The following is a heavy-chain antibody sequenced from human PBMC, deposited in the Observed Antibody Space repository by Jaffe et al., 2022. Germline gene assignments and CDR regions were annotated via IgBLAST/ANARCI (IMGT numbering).Heavy chain of an antibody. V-gene: IGHV4-34*01. CDR1: GGSFSGYY. D-gene: IGHD3-9*01. Sequence: QVQLQQWGAGLLKPSETLSLTCAVYGGSFSGYYWSWIRQPPGKGLEWIGEINHSGSTNYNPSLKSRVTISVDTSKNQFSLKLSSVTAADTAVYYCARAALYYDILTGYYPNWFDPWGQGTLVTVSS. J-gene: IGHJ5*02. CDR2: INHSGST. CDR3: ARAALYYDILTGYYPNWFDP.